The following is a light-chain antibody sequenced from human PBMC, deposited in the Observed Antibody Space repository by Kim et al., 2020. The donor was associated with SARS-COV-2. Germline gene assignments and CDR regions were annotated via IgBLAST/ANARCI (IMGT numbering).Light chain of an antibody. CDR3: QQYTTYSGT. J-gene: IGKJ1*01. CDR2: DAS. Sequence: IQMTQSPSTLSASVGDRVTITCRASQSLGTWLAWYQQKPGKAPKLLIHDASTLESGVPSRFSGSASETEFTLTISSLQPDDFATYYCQQYTTYSGTFGQGTKVDIK. V-gene: IGKV1-5*01. CDR1: QSLGTW.